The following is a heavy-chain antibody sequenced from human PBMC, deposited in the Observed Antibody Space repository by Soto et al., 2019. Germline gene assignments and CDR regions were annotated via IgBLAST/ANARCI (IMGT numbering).Heavy chain of an antibody. Sequence: ASVKVSCKASGDTFTTYDINWVRQAPGQGLEWMGWISAYNGNTNYAQKLQGRVTMTTDTSTSTAYMELRSLRSDDTAVYYCARDERIRFLEWLIFDYWGQGTLVTVSS. CDR2: ISAYNGNT. J-gene: IGHJ4*02. D-gene: IGHD3-3*01. CDR3: ARDERIRFLEWLIFDY. V-gene: IGHV1-18*01. CDR1: GDTFTTYD.